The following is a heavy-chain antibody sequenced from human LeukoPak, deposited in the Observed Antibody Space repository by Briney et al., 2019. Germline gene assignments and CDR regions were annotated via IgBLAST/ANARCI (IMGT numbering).Heavy chain of an antibody. CDR2: IGIRGDT. Sequence: GGSLRLSCAASGFTFTNYDMHWVRQATGEGLEWVSAIGIRGDTYYSGSVKGRFTISRENAENSLYLQMNSLRAEDTAVYYCARGGIRVSGIDEFDYWGQGTLVIVSS. CDR1: GFTFTNYD. V-gene: IGHV3-13*01. D-gene: IGHD6-19*01. J-gene: IGHJ4*02. CDR3: ARGGIRVSGIDEFDY.